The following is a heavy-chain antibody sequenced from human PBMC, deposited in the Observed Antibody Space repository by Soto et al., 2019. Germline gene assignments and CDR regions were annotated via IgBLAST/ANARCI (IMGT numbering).Heavy chain of an antibody. V-gene: IGHV3-23*01. CDR3: AKDPNGDYIGAFDD. CDR2: ISGSGNII. D-gene: IGHD4-17*01. CDR1: GFTFSSYA. J-gene: IGHJ4*02. Sequence: EVHLLESGGGLVQPGGSLTLSCAASGFTFSSYAMSWVRQAQGKGLEWVSSISGSGNIIYYADSVNGRFIISRDNSKNTLYLQMNSLRAEDTAVYYCAKDPNGDYIGAFDDWGQGTLVTVSS.